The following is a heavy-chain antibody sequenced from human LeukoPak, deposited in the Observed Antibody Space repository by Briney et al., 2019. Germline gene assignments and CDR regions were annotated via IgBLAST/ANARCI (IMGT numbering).Heavy chain of an antibody. CDR2: IHFSGST. V-gene: IGHV4-39*01. CDR3: ARPATAMVTLGV. D-gene: IGHD5-18*01. J-gene: IGHJ6*02. CDR1: GGSISSSSFY. Sequence: SETLSLTCAVSGGSISSSSFYWGWIRQPPGKGLEWIGSIHFSGSTYYNPSLQSRVTISEDTSKNQFSLKLTSVTAADTAVYYCARPATAMVTLGVWGQGTTVTVSS.